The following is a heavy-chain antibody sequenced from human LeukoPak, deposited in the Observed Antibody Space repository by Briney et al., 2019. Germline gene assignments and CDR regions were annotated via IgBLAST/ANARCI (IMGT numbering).Heavy chain of an antibody. Sequence: GGSLRLSCAASGFTFSSFAMSWVRQAPGKGLEWVSAISGSGGSTYYADSVKGRFTISRDNAKNSLFLQMNSLRDEDTAVYSCARAQTMLWEFDAFDIWGRGTKVTVSS. D-gene: IGHD3-10*01. J-gene: IGHJ3*02. CDR3: ARAQTMLWEFDAFDI. V-gene: IGHV3-23*01. CDR2: ISGSGGST. CDR1: GFTFSSFA.